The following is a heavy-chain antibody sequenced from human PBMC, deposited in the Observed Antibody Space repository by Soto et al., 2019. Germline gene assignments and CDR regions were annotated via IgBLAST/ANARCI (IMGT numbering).Heavy chain of an antibody. Sequence: QLQLQESGSGLVKPSQTLSLTCAVSGGSISTGGYSWSWIRQPPGKGLEWLGYIYHGVSTYYNPSLKSRVTISVDRSKNQFSLKLSSVTAADTAVYYCARAEGGIFDYWGQGTLVTVSS. CDR1: GGSISTGGYS. V-gene: IGHV4-30-2*01. J-gene: IGHJ4*02. CDR3: ARAEGGIFDY. CDR2: IYHGVST.